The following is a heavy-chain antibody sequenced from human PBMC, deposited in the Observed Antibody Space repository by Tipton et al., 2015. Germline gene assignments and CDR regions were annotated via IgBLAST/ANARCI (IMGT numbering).Heavy chain of an antibody. CDR1: GFSFSSSA. V-gene: IGHV3-23*01. J-gene: IGHJ4*02. D-gene: IGHD6-19*01. CDR2: ISGSGGST. Sequence: SLRLSCVASGFSFSSSAMNWVRQAPGKGLEWVSAISGSGGSTHYVDSVKGRFTISRDNSKNTLYLQMNSLRAEDTAVYYCAKDLRATIAVAGSRGFDYWGQGTLVTVSS. CDR3: AKDLRATIAVAGSRGFDY.